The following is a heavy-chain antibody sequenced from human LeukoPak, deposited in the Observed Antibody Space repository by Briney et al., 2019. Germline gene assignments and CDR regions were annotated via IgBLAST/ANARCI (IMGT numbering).Heavy chain of an antibody. Sequence: GGSLRLSCAASGFTFSSYGMSWVRQAPGKGLEWVSAISGSGGSTYYADSVKGRFTISRDNSKNTLYLQMNSLRAEDTAVYYCARDLFDYYDSSGPFDYWGQGTLVTVSS. V-gene: IGHV3-23*01. CDR2: ISGSGGST. J-gene: IGHJ4*02. CDR1: GFTFSSYG. D-gene: IGHD3-22*01. CDR3: ARDLFDYYDSSGPFDY.